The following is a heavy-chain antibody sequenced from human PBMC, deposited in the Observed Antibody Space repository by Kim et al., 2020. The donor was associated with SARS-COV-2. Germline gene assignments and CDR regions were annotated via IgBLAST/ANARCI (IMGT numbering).Heavy chain of an antibody. CDR1: GFTFSTYW. J-gene: IGHJ4*02. CDR2: IKPDGSEK. V-gene: IGHV3-7*03. CDR3: ARKEEV. D-gene: IGHD2-15*01. Sequence: LSLTCAASGFTFSTYWMTWVRQAPGKGLECVATIKPDGSEKYYVDSVKGRFTISRDNAKNSLFLQMNNLRAEDTAVYYCARKEEVGGQGTLVTVSS.